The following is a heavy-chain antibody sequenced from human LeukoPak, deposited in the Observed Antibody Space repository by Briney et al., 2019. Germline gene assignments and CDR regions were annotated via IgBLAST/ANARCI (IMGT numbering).Heavy chain of an antibody. V-gene: IGHV4-59*01. CDR3: ARGRITMVRANWFDP. J-gene: IGHJ5*02. Sequence: SETLSFTCTVSGGSISSYYWSWIRQPPGKGLEWIGYIYYSGSTNYNPSLKSRVTISVDTSKNQFSLKLSSVTAADTAVYYCARGRITMVRANWFDPWGRGTLVTVSS. D-gene: IGHD3-10*01. CDR1: GGSISSYY. CDR2: IYYSGST.